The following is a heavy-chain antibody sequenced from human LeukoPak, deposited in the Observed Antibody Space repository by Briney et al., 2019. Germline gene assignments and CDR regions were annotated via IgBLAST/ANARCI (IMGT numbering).Heavy chain of an antibody. CDR1: GFIFSDYA. V-gene: IGHV3-30*02. CDR2: IWFDGSKK. Sequence: GGSLRLSCAASGFIFSDYAMHWVRQAPGKGLEWVAQIWFDGSKKNYADSVKGRFTISRDQSKNTVSLQMNSLGAEDTALYYCAKDGQSYAPYAMDVWGQGTTVTVSS. CDR3: AKDGQSYAPYAMDV. D-gene: IGHD5-18*01. J-gene: IGHJ6*02.